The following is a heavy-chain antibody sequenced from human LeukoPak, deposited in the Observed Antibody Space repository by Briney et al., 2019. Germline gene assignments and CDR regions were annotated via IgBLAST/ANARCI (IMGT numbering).Heavy chain of an antibody. V-gene: IGHV3-23*01. CDR1: GFTFRLYV. D-gene: IGHD4-17*01. J-gene: IGHJ4*01. Sequence: PGGSLRLSCAASGFTFRLYVMTWVRQAPGKGLEWVSAITGSGGSIYYADSVRGRFTISRDNSKNTLFLQMNSLRAEDTAVYYCAHPSTPDYGGLDYWGQEPWSPSPQ. CDR3: AHPSTPDYGGLDY. CDR2: ITGSGGSI.